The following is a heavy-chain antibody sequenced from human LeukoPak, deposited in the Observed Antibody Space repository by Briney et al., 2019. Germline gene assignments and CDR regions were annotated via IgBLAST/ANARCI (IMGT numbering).Heavy chain of an antibody. CDR2: SMNKANRYTT. J-gene: IGHJ4*02. CDR3: ARSVPLTNTGVHYFDH. CDR1: GFTFSDHY. V-gene: IGHV3-72*01. D-gene: IGHD1-1*01. Sequence: PGGSLRLSCAVSGFTFSDHYMEWVRQAPGKGLEWVGRSMNKANRYTTEYAASLKGRFTISRDDSKNSLYLQMYSLKAEDTAVYYCARSVPLTNTGVHYFDHWGQGTLVTVSS.